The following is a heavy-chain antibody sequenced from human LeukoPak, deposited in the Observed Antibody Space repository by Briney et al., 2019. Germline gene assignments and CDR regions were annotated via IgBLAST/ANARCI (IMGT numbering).Heavy chain of an antibody. Sequence: PGRSLRLSCAASGFIFSSYGMHWVRQAPGKGLEWVAVISYDGSNKYYADSVKGRFTISRDNSKNTLYLQMNSLRAEDTAVYYCAKDSKTTVTDYWGQGTLVTVSS. CDR2: ISYDGSNK. D-gene: IGHD4-17*01. V-gene: IGHV3-30*18. CDR1: GFIFSSYG. CDR3: AKDSKTTVTDY. J-gene: IGHJ4*02.